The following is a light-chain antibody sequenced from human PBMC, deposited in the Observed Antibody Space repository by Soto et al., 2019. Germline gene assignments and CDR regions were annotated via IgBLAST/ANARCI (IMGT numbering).Light chain of an antibody. CDR1: ESVSTT. V-gene: IGKV3-15*01. J-gene: IGKJ4*01. CDR3: HQYNNWPPA. Sequence: EIVLTQSPATLSVSPGERATLSCRASESVSTTLAWYQQKPGQAPRLLIYGASTRATGIPARFSGSGSGTEFTLTISSLQSEDSAVYYCHQYNNWPPAFGGGTKVDI. CDR2: GAS.